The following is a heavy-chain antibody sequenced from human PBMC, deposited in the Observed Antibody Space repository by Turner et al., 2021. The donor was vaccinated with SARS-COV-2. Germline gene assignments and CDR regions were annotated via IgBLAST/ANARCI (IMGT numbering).Heavy chain of an antibody. D-gene: IGHD2-8*01. V-gene: IGHV1-24*01. Sequence: QVQLVQSGAEVKKPGASVKVSCKVSGYTLIELSMHWVRQAPGKGLEWMGGFDPEDSETIYAQKFQGRVTMTEDTSTDTAYMELSSLRSEDTAVYYCATAPPYCTNGVCPNWFDPWGQGTLVTVSS. CDR1: GYTLIELS. J-gene: IGHJ5*02. CDR3: ATAPPYCTNGVCPNWFDP. CDR2: FDPEDSET.